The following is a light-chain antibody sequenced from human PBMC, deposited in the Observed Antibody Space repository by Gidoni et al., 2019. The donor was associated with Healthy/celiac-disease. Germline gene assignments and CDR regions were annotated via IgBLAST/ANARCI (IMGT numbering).Light chain of an antibody. CDR3: QQYNNWRPT. CDR2: GAS. CDR1: QSVSSN. J-gene: IGKJ2*01. V-gene: IGKV3-15*01. Sequence: ELVMTQSPATLSVSPGERATLSCRASQSVSSNLAWYQQKPGQAPRLLIYGASTRATGIPARFSGSGSGTEFTLTISSLQSEDCAVYYCQQYNNWRPTFGQGTKLEIK.